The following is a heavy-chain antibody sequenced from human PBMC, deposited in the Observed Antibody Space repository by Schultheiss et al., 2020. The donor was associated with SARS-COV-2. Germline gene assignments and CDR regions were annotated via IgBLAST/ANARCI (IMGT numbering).Heavy chain of an antibody. D-gene: IGHD4-17*01. J-gene: IGHJ4*02. V-gene: IGHV1-18*04. CDR1: GYAFTGYG. CDR2: ISPHNANT. CDR3: ARDPDGDPIDY. Sequence: ASVKVSCKASGYAFTGYGISWVRQAPGQGLEWMGWISPHNANTRYAQKFQGRVTLTTETSTSTVYMDLRSLRSDDTAIYYCARDPDGDPIDYWGQGTLVTVSS.